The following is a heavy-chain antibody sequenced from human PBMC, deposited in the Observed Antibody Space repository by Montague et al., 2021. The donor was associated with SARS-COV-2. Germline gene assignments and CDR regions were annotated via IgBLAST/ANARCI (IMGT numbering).Heavy chain of an antibody. CDR3: ARHMVHVLVRCTGANWFDP. V-gene: IGHV4-39*01. Sequence: SETLSLTCSVSGASISTSTDHWAWIRQSPGHGLEWVGCFSYSDSTHYNPSLRSRVTLSVDSSKNQFSLKLNSVPAADTAIYYCARHMVHVLVRCTGANWFDPWGQGTLVTVSS. CDR2: FSYSDST. D-gene: IGHD4/OR15-4a*01. CDR1: GASISTSTDH. J-gene: IGHJ5*02.